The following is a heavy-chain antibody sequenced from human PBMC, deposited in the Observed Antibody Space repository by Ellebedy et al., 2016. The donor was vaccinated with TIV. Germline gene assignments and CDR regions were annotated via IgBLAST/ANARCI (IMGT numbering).Heavy chain of an antibody. J-gene: IGHJ3*02. V-gene: IGHV4-39*02. Sequence: MPSETLSLPCTVSGGSISSSTYYWGWIRQSPGKGLEWIGNIYYSVSTYSNPSLKSRITISVDTSKKHFSLKLSSVTAEETAVYRCARGGKLWNTAMVDDAFDIWGQGTMVTVSS. CDR3: ARGGKLWNTAMVDDAFDI. D-gene: IGHD5-18*01. CDR1: GGSISSSTYY. CDR2: IYYSVST.